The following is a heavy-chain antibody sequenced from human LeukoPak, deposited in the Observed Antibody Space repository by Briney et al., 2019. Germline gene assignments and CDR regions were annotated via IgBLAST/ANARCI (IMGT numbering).Heavy chain of an antibody. CDR3: ARGDRVGVTTGHFDY. D-gene: IGHD1-26*01. CDR2: IWYDGSNK. Sequence: GSSLRLSCAASGFTFRSYGMHWVRQAPGKGLEWVADIWYDGSNKYYADSVKGRFTISRDNSKDTLYLQMNSLRAEDTAVYYCARGDRVGVTTGHFDYWGQGTLVTVPQ. CDR1: GFTFRSYG. V-gene: IGHV3-33*01. J-gene: IGHJ4*02.